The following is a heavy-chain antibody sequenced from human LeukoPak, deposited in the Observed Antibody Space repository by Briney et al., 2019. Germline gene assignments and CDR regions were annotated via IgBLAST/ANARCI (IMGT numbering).Heavy chain of an antibody. CDR2: IDYSGST. CDR3: ARPLWFGELGSFGY. CDR1: GGYISSYY. Sequence: SAPLSLPSPVPGGYISSYYWSWIRPPRRTGQEWIGYIDYSGSTTYKPSLKSRVTISIETSKNQYSLKLSSVTAADTAVYYCARPLWFGELGSFGYWGQGTLVTVSS. J-gene: IGHJ4*02. D-gene: IGHD3-10*01. V-gene: IGHV4-59*08.